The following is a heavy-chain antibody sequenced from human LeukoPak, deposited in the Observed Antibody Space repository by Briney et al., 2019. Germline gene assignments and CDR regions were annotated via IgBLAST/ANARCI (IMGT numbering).Heavy chain of an antibody. D-gene: IGHD6-19*01. V-gene: IGHV3-7*01. CDR3: ARVGKNGWDFDH. CDR2: INEDGRLK. Sequence: PGGSLRLSCAASEFSFSAYRMTWVRQAPGKGLEWVAIINEDGRLKKYVDSVKDRFFISRDNTKSSLHLQLTSLRADDTAVYYCARVGKNGWDFDHWGQGTLVTVSS. CDR1: EFSFSAYR. J-gene: IGHJ4*02.